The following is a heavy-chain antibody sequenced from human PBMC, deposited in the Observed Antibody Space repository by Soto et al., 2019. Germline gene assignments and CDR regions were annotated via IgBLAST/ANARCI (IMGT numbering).Heavy chain of an antibody. CDR3: ARVFGSFKYWNYWFDP. Sequence: EASVKVSCKASGYTFTSYYMHWVRQAPGQGLEWMGIINPSGGSTSYAQKFQGRVTMTRDTSTSTVYMELSSLRSEDTAVYYCARVFGSFKYWNYWFDPWGQGTLVTVSS. V-gene: IGHV1-46*01. CDR1: GYTFTSYY. CDR2: INPSGGST. D-gene: IGHD1-7*01. J-gene: IGHJ5*02.